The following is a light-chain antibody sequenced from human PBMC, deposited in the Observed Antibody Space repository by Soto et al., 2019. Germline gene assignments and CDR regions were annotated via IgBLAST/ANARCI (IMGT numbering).Light chain of an antibody. V-gene: IGKV1-9*01. CDR2: AAS. J-gene: IGKJ4*01. CDR1: QGINTY. Sequence: DIQLTQSPSFLSASVGDRVTITCRASQGINTYLAWYQQKPGQAPKLLIYAASTLQAGVTSRFSGDGSGTEFTLTIRSLQPDDFATYFCQQLNTYPLTFGGGTKVDI. CDR3: QQLNTYPLT.